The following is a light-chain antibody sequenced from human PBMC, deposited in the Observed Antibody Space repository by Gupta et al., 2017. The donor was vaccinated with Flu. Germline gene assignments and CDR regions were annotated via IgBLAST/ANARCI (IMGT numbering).Light chain of an antibody. Sequence: EIVLTQSPATLSLSPGERATLSCRASQSVSSYLAWYQQKPGQAPRLLIYDASNRATGIPARFSGSGSGTDFTLTISSLEPEDFAVYYCQQRSNWPEGFGQGTKVEIK. CDR2: DAS. V-gene: IGKV3-11*01. J-gene: IGKJ1*01. CDR1: QSVSSY. CDR3: QQRSNWPEG.